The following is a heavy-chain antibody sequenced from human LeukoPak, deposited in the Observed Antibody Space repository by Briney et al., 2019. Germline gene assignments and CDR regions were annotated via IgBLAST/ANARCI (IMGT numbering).Heavy chain of an antibody. Sequence: ASVKVSCKASGYTFTSYYMHWVRQAPGQGLEWMGIINPSGGSTSYAQKFQGRVTMTRDTSTSTVYMELSSLRSEDTAVYYCAREPPLRELTTVTQNYYYYGMDVWGQGTTVTVSS. J-gene: IGHJ6*02. CDR3: AREPPLRELTTVTQNYYYYGMDV. CDR2: INPSGGST. D-gene: IGHD4-17*01. CDR1: GYTFTSYY. V-gene: IGHV1-46*01.